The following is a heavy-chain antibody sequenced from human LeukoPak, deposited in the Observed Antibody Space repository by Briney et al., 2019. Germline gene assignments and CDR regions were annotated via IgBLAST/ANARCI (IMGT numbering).Heavy chain of an antibody. J-gene: IGHJ4*02. V-gene: IGHV1-2*02. CDR1: GYTFTGYY. D-gene: IGHD2-21*02. CDR3: ARGPYCGGDCYVSY. Sequence: ASVKVSCKASGYTFTGYYMRWVRQAPGQGLEWMGWINPSSGGTNYAQKLQGRVSMTRDTPISTAYMELSSLTSDDTAVYYCARGPYCGGDCYVSYWGQGTLVTVSS. CDR2: INPSSGGT.